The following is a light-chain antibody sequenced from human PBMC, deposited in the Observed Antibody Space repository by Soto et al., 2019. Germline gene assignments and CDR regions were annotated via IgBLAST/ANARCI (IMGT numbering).Light chain of an antibody. CDR1: QSVSSSY. Sequence: ESVLTQSPGTLSLSPGEKATLSCRASQSVSSSYLAWYQQKPGQAPRLLIYGASSRATGIPDRFSGSGSGTYVTLTVSRLEPEDFAVYYCQQFGSSSWTFGQGTKVEIK. CDR3: QQFGSSSWT. CDR2: GAS. J-gene: IGKJ1*01. V-gene: IGKV3-20*01.